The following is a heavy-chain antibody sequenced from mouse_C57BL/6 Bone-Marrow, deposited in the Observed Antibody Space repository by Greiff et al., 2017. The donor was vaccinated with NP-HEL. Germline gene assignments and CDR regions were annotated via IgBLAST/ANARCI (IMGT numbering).Heavy chain of an antibody. CDR2: ISSGSSTI. J-gene: IGHJ4*01. V-gene: IGHV5-17*01. CDR3: ARQVCYGSSSNYYAMDY. CDR1: GFTFSDYG. D-gene: IGHD1-1*01. Sequence: EVHLVESGGGLVKPGGSLKLSCAASGFTFSDYGMHWVRQAPEKGLEWVAYISSGSSTIYYADTVKGRFTISRDNAKNTLFLQMDILKSEDTAMYYCARQVCYGSSSNYYAMDYWGQGTSVTVSS.